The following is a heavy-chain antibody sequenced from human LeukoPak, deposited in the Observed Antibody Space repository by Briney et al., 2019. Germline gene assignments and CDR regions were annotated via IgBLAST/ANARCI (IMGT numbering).Heavy chain of an antibody. CDR1: GFTFSSYW. V-gene: IGHV3-74*01. CDR2: INSDGSST. D-gene: IGHD6-6*01. CDR3: ARVRIAAPVFDY. J-gene: IGHJ4*02. Sequence: PGGSLRLSCAASGFTFSSYWMHWVRQAPGKGLVWGSRINSDGSSTSYADSVKGRFTISRDNAKNTLYLQMNSLRAEDTAVYYCARVRIAAPVFDYWGQGTLVTVSS.